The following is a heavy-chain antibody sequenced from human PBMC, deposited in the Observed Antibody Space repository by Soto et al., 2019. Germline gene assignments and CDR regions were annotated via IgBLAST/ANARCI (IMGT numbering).Heavy chain of an antibody. Sequence: SLRLSCAASGFTFSNYTMHWVRQAPGKGLEWVALISYDEIDKYFADAVKGRFTISRDNSKNTLYLQMSSLRAEDTAVYYCVTNNIAAGKDYYYYGMDVWGQGTTVTVSS. CDR2: ISYDEIDK. J-gene: IGHJ6*02. CDR1: GFTFSNYT. V-gene: IGHV3-30*14. CDR3: VTNNIAAGKDYYYYGMDV. D-gene: IGHD6-13*01.